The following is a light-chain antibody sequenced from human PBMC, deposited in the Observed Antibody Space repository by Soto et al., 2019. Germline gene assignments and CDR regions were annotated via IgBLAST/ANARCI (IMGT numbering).Light chain of an antibody. CDR2: AAS. Sequence: IQITQSPSSLSESVGDKVTITCRASQGIRNDLDWYQQKPGQAPRLLIYAASHLQSGVPSRFSGSGSGTDFTLTISSLQTEDFATYYCLQEYNYPLTFGGGTKV. CDR1: QGIRND. V-gene: IGKV1-6*01. J-gene: IGKJ4*01. CDR3: LQEYNYPLT.